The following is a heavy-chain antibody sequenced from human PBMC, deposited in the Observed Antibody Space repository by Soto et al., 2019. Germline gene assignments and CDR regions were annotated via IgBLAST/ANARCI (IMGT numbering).Heavy chain of an antibody. V-gene: IGHV4-4*07. J-gene: IGHJ6*02. CDR1: AGSISSHY. D-gene: IGHD7-27*01. CDR3: ARDGLAWAIEGLDV. CDR2: IYASGTT. Sequence: QVQLQESGPGLVKPSETLSLTCTVSAGSISSHYWSWIRQPVGQGLGWIGHIYASGTTNYNPSLKNRVTMSVDTSKNQFSLRLNSVTAADTAVYYCARDGLAWAIEGLDVWGRGTTVTVSS.